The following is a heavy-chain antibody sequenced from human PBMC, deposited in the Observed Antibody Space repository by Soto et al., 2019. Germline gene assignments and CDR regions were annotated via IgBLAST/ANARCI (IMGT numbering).Heavy chain of an antibody. D-gene: IGHD7-27*01. V-gene: IGHV1-18*01. CDR2: ISAYNGNT. CDR1: GYTFTSYG. Sequence: WASVKVSCKASGYTFTSYGISWVRQAPGQGLEWMGWISAYNGNTNYAQKLQGRVTMTTDTSTSTAYMELRSLRSDDTAVYYCARDAPRLTEDWFDPWGQGTLVTVSS. J-gene: IGHJ5*02. CDR3: ARDAPRLTEDWFDP.